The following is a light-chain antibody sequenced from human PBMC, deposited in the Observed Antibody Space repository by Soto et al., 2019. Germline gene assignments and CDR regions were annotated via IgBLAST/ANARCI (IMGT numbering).Light chain of an antibody. CDR1: SSDVGGYDY. CDR3: SSFTSSSTWV. J-gene: IGLJ3*02. Sequence: QSALTQPASVSGSPGQSITISCTGTSSDVGGYDYVSWFQQHPGRAPKLLIYEVINRPSGVSIRFSGSKSGNTASLTISGLQAEDEADFYCSSFTSSSTWVFGGGTQLTVL. V-gene: IGLV2-14*01. CDR2: EVI.